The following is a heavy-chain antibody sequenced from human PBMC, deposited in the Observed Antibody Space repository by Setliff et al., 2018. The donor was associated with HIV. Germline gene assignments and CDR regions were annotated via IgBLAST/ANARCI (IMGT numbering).Heavy chain of an antibody. CDR1: CGSIGIRGYF. D-gene: IGHD6-19*01. J-gene: IGHJ3*02. Sequence: SETLSLTCTVSCGSIGIRGYFWGWIRQPPGKGLAWIGSVYSSGSTYYNPSLKSRVTVSVDTSKDQFSLRLSSVTVADTAVYYCASGQWLEHAFDIWGQGTVVTVSS. CDR3: ASGQWLEHAFDI. CDR2: VYSSGST. V-gene: IGHV4-39*01.